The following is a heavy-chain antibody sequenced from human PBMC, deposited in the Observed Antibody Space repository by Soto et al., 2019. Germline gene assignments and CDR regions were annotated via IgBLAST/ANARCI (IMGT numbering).Heavy chain of an antibody. D-gene: IGHD2-21*01. CDR2: INPSAGRT. V-gene: IGHV1-46*01. J-gene: IGHJ6*02. CDR1: GSGYIFTSYY. CDR3: ARGIDIGHNYVYYGMDV. Sequence: QVQLVQSGAEVKKPGASVKVSCKASGSGYIFTSYYVHWVRQAPGQGLEWMGVINPSAGRTTYAQNFRGRVTMTTDSSTSTVYVDLICLRSEDTPVYYCARGIDIGHNYVYYGMDVWGQRTTVTVSS.